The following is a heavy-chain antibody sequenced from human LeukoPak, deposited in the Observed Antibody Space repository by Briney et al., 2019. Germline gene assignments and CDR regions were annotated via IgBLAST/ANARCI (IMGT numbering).Heavy chain of an antibody. J-gene: IGHJ6*02. CDR1: GFTFSSYA. V-gene: IGHV3-30-3*01. CDR3: ARDRTNMRYCSSTSCYGYYYYGMDV. Sequence: GGSLRLSCAASGFTFSSYAMHWVRQAPGKGLEWVAVISYDGSNKYYADSGKGRFTISRDNSKNTLYLQMNSLRAEDTAVYYCARDRTNMRYCSSTSCYGYYYYGMDVWGQGTTVTVSS. CDR2: ISYDGSNK. D-gene: IGHD2-2*01.